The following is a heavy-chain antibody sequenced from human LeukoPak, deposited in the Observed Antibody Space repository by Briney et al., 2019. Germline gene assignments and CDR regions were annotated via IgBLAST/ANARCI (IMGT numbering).Heavy chain of an antibody. CDR3: ARVVVVPAAIPLLSYYGMDV. CDR2: IYYSGST. CDR1: GGSISSGGYY. V-gene: IGHV4-31*03. D-gene: IGHD2-2*02. Sequence: SETLSHTCTVSGGSISSGGYYWSWIRQHPGKGLEWIGYIYYSGSTYYNPSLKSRVTISVDTSKNQFSLKLSSVTAADTAVYYCARVVVVPAAIPLLSYYGMDVWGQGTTVTVSS. J-gene: IGHJ6*02.